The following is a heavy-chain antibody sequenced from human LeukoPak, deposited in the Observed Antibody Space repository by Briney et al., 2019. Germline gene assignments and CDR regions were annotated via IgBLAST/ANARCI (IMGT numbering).Heavy chain of an antibody. V-gene: IGHV3-7*01. J-gene: IGHJ4*02. D-gene: IGHD5-12*01. CDR1: GFTFSSYW. CDR2: IKQDGSEK. CDR3: ARQGGYDFSCFDY. Sequence: GGSLRLSCAASGFTFSSYWMSWVRQAPGKGLEWVATIKQDGSEKYYVDSVKGRFTISRDNAKNSLYLQMNSLRAEDTAVYYCARQGGYDFSCFDYWGQGTLVTVSS.